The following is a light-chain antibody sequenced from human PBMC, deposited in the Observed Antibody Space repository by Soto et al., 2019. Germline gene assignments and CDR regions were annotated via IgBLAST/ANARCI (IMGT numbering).Light chain of an antibody. J-gene: IGKJ4*01. V-gene: IGKV1-9*01. CDR1: QGISDY. CDR3: QQLRSYPLS. Sequence: DIQLTQSPSFLSASVGDRVTITCRASQGISDYLAWYQQEPGKAPKVLIYITSTLQSGVPSRFSGSGSGTEFTLTISSLQPEDSATYYCQQLRSYPLSVGGGTKVDSK. CDR2: ITS.